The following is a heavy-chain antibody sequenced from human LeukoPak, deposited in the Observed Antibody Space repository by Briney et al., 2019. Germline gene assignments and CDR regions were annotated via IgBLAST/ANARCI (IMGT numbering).Heavy chain of an antibody. V-gene: IGHV3-11*01. Sequence: GGSLRLSCAASGFTFSDYYMSWIRQAPGKGLEWVSYISSSGSTIYYADSVKGRFTISRDNAKNSLYLQMNSLRAEDTAVYYCARDNDYGDYVGYTDVWGKGTTVTISS. CDR3: ARDNDYGDYVGYTDV. D-gene: IGHD4-17*01. CDR1: GFTFSDYY. J-gene: IGHJ6*03. CDR2: ISSSGSTI.